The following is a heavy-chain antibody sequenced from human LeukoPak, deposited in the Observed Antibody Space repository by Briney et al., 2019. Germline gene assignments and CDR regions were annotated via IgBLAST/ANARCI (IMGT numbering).Heavy chain of an antibody. J-gene: IGHJ4*02. Sequence: GASVKVSCKASGYTSTGYYMHWVRQAPRQGLEWMGWINPNSGGTNYAQKFQGRVTMTRDTSISTAYMELSRLRSDDTAVYYCARCGDVRYYGSGSYLGYWGQGTLVTVSS. CDR1: GYTSTGYY. V-gene: IGHV1-2*02. CDR2: INPNSGGT. CDR3: ARCGDVRYYGSGSYLGY. D-gene: IGHD3-10*01.